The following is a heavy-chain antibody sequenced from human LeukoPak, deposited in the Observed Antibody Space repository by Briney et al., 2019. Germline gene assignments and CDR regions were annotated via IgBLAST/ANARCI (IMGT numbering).Heavy chain of an antibody. V-gene: IGHV1-8*01. Sequence: ASVKVSCKASGYTFTNYDINWVRQATGQGPEWMGWMNPKSGNTGYAQKFQGRVTMTRNTSISTAYMELSSLRSDDTAVYYCARDQDIVVVVAALRQREMGGFDPWGQGTLVTASS. D-gene: IGHD2-15*01. CDR1: GYTFTNYD. CDR2: MNPKSGNT. CDR3: ARDQDIVVVVAALRQREMGGFDP. J-gene: IGHJ5*02.